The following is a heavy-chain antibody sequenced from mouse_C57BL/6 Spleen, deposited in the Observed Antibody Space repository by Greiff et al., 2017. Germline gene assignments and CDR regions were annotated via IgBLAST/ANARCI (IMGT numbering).Heavy chain of an antibody. D-gene: IGHD4-1*01. CDR3: AIAGTTQISHFDY. CDR2: LDPSDSYT. V-gene: IGHV1-69*01. J-gene: IGHJ2*01. Sequence: QVQLQQPGAELVMPGASVKLSCKASGYTFTSYWMHWVKQRPGQGLEWIGELDPSDSYTNYNQKFKGKSTLTVDKSSSTAYLQLSSLTSEYSAVYYCAIAGTTQISHFDYWGQGTTLTVAS. CDR1: GYTFTSYW.